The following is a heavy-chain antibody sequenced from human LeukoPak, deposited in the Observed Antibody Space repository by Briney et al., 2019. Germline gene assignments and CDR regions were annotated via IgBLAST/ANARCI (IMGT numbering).Heavy chain of an antibody. CDR1: GFTFSSYA. Sequence: PGGSLRLSCSASGFTFSSYAIHWVRQAPGKGLEYVSAISSNGGSTYYADSVKGRFTISRDNSKNTLYLQMNSLRAEDTAVYYCAKGKAYNNLDWFDPWGQGTLVTVSS. J-gene: IGHJ5*02. V-gene: IGHV3-64*04. CDR2: ISSNGGST. CDR3: AKGKAYNNLDWFDP. D-gene: IGHD4-11*01.